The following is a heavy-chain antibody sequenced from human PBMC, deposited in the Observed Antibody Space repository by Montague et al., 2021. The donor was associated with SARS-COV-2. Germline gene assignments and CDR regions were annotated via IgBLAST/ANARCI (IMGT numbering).Heavy chain of an antibody. CDR2: IYYSGST. CDR1: GGSISSYY. D-gene: IGHD2-15*01. J-gene: IGHJ4*02. V-gene: IGHV4-59*01. Sequence: SETLSLTCTVSGGSISSYYWSWIRQPPGKGLEWIGYIYYSGSTNYNPSLKSRVTISVDTPKNQFSLKLSSVTAADTAVYYCARRSLGYCSGGSCYSGYDYWGQGTLVTVSS. CDR3: ARRSLGYCSGGSCYSGYDY.